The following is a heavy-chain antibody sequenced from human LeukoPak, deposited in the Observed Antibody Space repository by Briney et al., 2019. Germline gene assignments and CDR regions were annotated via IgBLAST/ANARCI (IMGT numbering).Heavy chain of an antibody. D-gene: IGHD4-11*01. CDR2: ISDTGRLS. V-gene: IGHV3-23*01. CDR3: AKMPNSNYFDY. Sequence: GGSLRLSCAASGFTFSSSAMSWVRQAPGKGLEWVAAISDTGRLSYCADSVKGRFTISRDNAKNTLYLQMNSLRAEDTAVYYCAKMPNSNYFDYWGQGTLVTVSS. J-gene: IGHJ4*02. CDR1: GFTFSSSA.